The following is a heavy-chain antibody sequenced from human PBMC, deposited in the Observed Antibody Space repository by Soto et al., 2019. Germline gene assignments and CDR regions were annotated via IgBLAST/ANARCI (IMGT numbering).Heavy chain of an antibody. D-gene: IGHD3-10*01. Sequence: QVQLVESGGGVVQPGRSLRLSCAASGFTFSSYGMHWVRQAPGKGLEGVAVIWYDGSNKYYADSVKGRFTISRDNSKNALYLQMNSLRAEDTAVYYCARVYGSGEIYYYYGMDVWGQGTTVTVSS. J-gene: IGHJ6*02. CDR2: IWYDGSNK. V-gene: IGHV3-33*01. CDR3: ARVYGSGEIYYYYGMDV. CDR1: GFTFSSYG.